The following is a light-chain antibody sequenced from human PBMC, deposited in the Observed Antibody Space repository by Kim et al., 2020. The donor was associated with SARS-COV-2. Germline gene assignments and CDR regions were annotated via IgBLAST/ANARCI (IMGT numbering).Light chain of an antibody. V-gene: IGLV3-1*01. CDR1: KLGDKF. CDR2: QDN. Sequence: VSPGQTASITCSGDKLGDKFACWYQQKAGQSPVLVIYQDNKRPSGIPERSSGSNSGNTATLTISGTQAMDEADYYCQAWDTSTVVFGTGTKVTVL. CDR3: QAWDTSTVV. J-gene: IGLJ1*01.